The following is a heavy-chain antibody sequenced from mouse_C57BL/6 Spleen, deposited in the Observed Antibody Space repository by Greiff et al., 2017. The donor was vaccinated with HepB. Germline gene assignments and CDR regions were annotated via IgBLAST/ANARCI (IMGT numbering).Heavy chain of an antibody. J-gene: IGHJ4*01. V-gene: IGHV1-64*01. Sequence: VQLQQPGAELVKPGASVKLSCKASGYTFTSYWMHWVKQRPGQGLEWIGMIHPNSGSTNYNEKFKSKATLTVDKSSSTAYMQLSSLTSEDSAVYYCARDHYGSSPLYWGQGTSVTVSS. CDR1: GYTFTSYW. CDR3: ARDHYGSSPLY. D-gene: IGHD1-1*01. CDR2: IHPNSGST.